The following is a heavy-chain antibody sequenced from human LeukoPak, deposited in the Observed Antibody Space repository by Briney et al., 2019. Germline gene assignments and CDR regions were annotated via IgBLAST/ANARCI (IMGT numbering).Heavy chain of an antibody. CDR3: ARHGGSLDYFDS. V-gene: IGHV4-59*08. CDR1: TGSISTYY. D-gene: IGHD2-15*01. Sequence: PPETLSLTCSVSTGSISTYYWSWIRQSPGKGLEWIGYIYHGGTTSYNPSLKRRVTISVDSPKNQFFLRLTSLTAADTALYYCARHGGSLDYFDSWGPGSPVIVSS. J-gene: IGHJ4*02. CDR2: IYHGGTT.